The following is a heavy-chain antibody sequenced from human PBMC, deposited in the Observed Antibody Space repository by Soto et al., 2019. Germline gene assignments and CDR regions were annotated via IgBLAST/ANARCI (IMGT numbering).Heavy chain of an antibody. V-gene: IGHV4-4*07. J-gene: IGHJ6*02. Sequence: SETLSLTCTVSGGSIRSYYWSWIRQPAGRGLQWIGRIYTSRSTNYNPSLKSRVTMSVDTSKNQFYLKLSSVTAAETAVYYCARGITMVRGVRWYYYYGMDVWGQGTTVT. D-gene: IGHD3-10*01. CDR1: GGSIRSYY. CDR3: ARGITMVRGVRWYYYYGMDV. CDR2: IYTSRST.